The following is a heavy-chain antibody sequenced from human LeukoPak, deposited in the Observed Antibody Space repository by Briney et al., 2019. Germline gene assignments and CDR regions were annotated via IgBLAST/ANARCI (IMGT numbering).Heavy chain of an antibody. Sequence: SSETLSLTCTVSGGSISSYYWSWIRQPPGKGLEWIGYIYYSGSTNYNPSLKSRVTISLDTSKNQFSLKLSSVTAADTAVYYCARSELLWFGGVNSGFDYWGQGTLVTVSS. CDR3: ARSELLWFGGVNSGFDY. CDR1: GGSISSYY. D-gene: IGHD3-10*01. J-gene: IGHJ4*02. CDR2: IYYSGST. V-gene: IGHV4-59*01.